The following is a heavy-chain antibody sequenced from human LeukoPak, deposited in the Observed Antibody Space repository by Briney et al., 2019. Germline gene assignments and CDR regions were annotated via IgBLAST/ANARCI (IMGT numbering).Heavy chain of an antibody. Sequence: SVKISCKASGGTFSSYAISWVRQAPGQGLEWMGGIIPIFGTANYAQKFQGRVTITSDESTSTAYMELSSLRSEDTAVYYCASLDSSGYFSEFDYWGQGTLVTVSS. J-gene: IGHJ4*02. D-gene: IGHD3-22*01. CDR3: ASLDSSGYFSEFDY. CDR2: IIPIFGTA. V-gene: IGHV1-69*13. CDR1: GGTFSSYA.